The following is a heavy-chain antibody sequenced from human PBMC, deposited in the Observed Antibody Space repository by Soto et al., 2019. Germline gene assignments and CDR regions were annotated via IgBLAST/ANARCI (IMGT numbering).Heavy chain of an antibody. J-gene: IGHJ4*02. D-gene: IGHD3-3*01. Sequence: QVQLVQSGAEVKKPGASVKVSCKASGYTFTSYAMHWVRQAPGQRLEWMGWINAGNGNTKYSQKFQGRVTITRDTSASTAYMELSSLRSEDTAVYYCARGPPLNYYFWSGIFDYWGQGPLVTVSS. CDR3: ARGPPLNYYFWSGIFDY. CDR1: GYTFTSYA. V-gene: IGHV1-3*01. CDR2: INAGNGNT.